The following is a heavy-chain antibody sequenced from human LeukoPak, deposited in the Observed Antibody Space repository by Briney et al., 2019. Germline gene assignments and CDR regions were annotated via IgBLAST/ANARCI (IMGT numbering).Heavy chain of an antibody. CDR3: AREGRAMDV. D-gene: IGHD3-10*01. Sequence: ASETLSLTCTVSGGSISSYYWSWIRQPPGKGLEWIGYIYYSGSTNYNPSLKSRVTISVDTSKNQFSLKLSSVTAADTAVYYCAREGRAMDVWGKGTTVTISS. CDR1: GGSISSYY. J-gene: IGHJ6*03. CDR2: IYYSGST. V-gene: IGHV4-59*01.